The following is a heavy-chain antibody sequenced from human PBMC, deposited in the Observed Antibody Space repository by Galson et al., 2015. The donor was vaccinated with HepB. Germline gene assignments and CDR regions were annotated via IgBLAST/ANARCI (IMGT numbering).Heavy chain of an antibody. CDR3: ARDGVLEGTYYYYYYMDV. CDR1: GYTFTSYY. J-gene: IGHJ6*03. D-gene: IGHD1-1*01. CDR2: INPSGGST. V-gene: IGHV1-46*01. Sequence: SVKVSCKASGYTFTSYYMHWVRQAPGQGLEWMGIINPSGGSTSYAQKFQGRVTMTRDTSTSTVYMELSSLRSEDTAVYYCARDGVLEGTYYYYYYMDVWGKGTTVTVSS.